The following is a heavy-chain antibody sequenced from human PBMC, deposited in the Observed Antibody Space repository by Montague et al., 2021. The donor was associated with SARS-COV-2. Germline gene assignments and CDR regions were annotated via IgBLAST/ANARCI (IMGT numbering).Heavy chain of an antibody. CDR3: ASHCGGGRCYFGMDV. V-gene: IGHV4-34*01. D-gene: IGHD2-15*01. CDR2: ISHGGGT. Sequence: SETLSLTCDVYGGSFSSYWSWIRQPPGRGLEWVGQISHGGGTNYNPSLKSRVTISVDTPKNQVSLKLSSVTAADTAVYYCASHCGGGRCYFGMDVWGQGTTVTVSS. CDR1: GGSFSSY. J-gene: IGHJ6*02.